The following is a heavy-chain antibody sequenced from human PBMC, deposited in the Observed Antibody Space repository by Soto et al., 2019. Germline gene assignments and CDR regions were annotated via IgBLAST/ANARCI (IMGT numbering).Heavy chain of an antibody. J-gene: IGHJ4*02. CDR1: SYAFTSYG. D-gene: IGHD5-18*01. V-gene: IGHV1-18*01. CDR3: ALDQFDSDGPKGGLDY. CDR2: ISAYNGNT. Sequence: QVQLVQSGGEVKKPGASVKVSCKASSYAFTSYGISWVRQAPGQGLEWMGWISAYNGNTNYAQKLQGKATMTTDTSTSTAYMELRSLRSDDPAVYYCALDQFDSDGPKGGLDYWGQGTLVTVSS.